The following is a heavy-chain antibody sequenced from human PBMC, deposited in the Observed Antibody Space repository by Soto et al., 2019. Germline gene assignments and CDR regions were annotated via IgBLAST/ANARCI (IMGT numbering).Heavy chain of an antibody. V-gene: IGHV3-7*01. J-gene: IGHJ5*02. CDR3: ASVKSWAVSP. D-gene: IGHD3-10*01. Sequence: EVQLVESGGGLAQPGGSLGLSCAASGFTFSSYWMSWVRLAPGKGLEWVAHIKQSGSDRYYVDSVRGRFTISRDNAKNSLYLQINSLRVEDTAMYYCASVKSWAVSPWGQGTLVTVSS. CDR2: IKQSGSDR. CDR1: GFTFSSYW.